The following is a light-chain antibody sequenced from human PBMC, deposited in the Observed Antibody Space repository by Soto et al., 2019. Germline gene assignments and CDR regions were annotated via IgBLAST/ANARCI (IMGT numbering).Light chain of an antibody. Sequence: DIQMSQSPSTLSASIGDRDTITCRASQSINKWLAWHQQKPGKAPNLLIYVASSLQSEVPSRFSGSGSGTDFTLTITSLQPEDFTTYYCQKSYGTPITFGQGTRLEIK. CDR2: VAS. CDR3: QKSYGTPIT. V-gene: IGKV1-39*01. J-gene: IGKJ5*01. CDR1: QSINKW.